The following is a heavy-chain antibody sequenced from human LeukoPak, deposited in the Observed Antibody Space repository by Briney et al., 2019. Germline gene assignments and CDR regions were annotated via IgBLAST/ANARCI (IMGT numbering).Heavy chain of an antibody. Sequence: SETLSLTCTVSGGSISTYYWSWIRQPPGKGLEWIGYAHYSETTNYNPSLKNRVTISVDTSKNQFFLSLSSVTAADTAVYYCARGYCSSTTCYAYFQHWGQGTLVIVSS. V-gene: IGHV4-59*01. D-gene: IGHD2-2*01. CDR1: GGSISTYY. J-gene: IGHJ1*01. CDR2: AHYSETT. CDR3: ARGYCSSTTCYAYFQH.